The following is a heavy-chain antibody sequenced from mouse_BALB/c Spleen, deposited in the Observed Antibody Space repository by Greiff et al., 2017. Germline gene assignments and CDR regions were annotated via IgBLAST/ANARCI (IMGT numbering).Heavy chain of an antibody. CDR2: ISSGGST. Sequence: DVKLVESGGGLVQPGGSRKLSCAASGFTFSSYAMSWVRQTPEKRLEWVASISSGGSTYYLDSVKGRFTISRDNARNILYLQMSSLRSEDTAMYYCARGSDYWGQGTTLTVSS. J-gene: IGHJ2*01. CDR1: GFTFSSYA. CDR3: ARGSDY. V-gene: IGHV5-6-5*01.